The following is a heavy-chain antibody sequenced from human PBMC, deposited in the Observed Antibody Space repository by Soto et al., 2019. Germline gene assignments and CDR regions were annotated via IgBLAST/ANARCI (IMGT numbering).Heavy chain of an antibody. CDR1: GYTFTSYG. D-gene: IGHD3-10*01. CDR3: EIDLAGPYGSGRHYGMDV. V-gene: IGHV1-18*01. J-gene: IGHJ6*02. Sequence: QVQLVQSGAEVKKPGASVKVSCKASGYTFTSYGISWVRQAPGQGLEWMGWISAYNGNTNYAQKLQGRVTMTTDTSTSTAYMELRSLRSDDTAVYYCEIDLAGPYGSGRHYGMDVCGQGTTVTVSS. CDR2: ISAYNGNT.